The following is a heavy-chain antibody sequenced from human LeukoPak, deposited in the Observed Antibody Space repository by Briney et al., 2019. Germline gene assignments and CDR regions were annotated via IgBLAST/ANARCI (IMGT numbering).Heavy chain of an antibody. CDR1: SGSISGSYY. V-gene: IGHV4-4*07. Sequence: KPSETLSLTCTVSSGSISGSYYWSWIRQPAGKGLEWIGRIYASGSNSYEPSLKSRVTISVDKSNNQFSLMVTSVTAADTAVYYCARGKQNAVDYWGQGILVTVSS. D-gene: IGHD1-1*01. CDR3: ARGKQNAVDY. CDR2: IYASGSN. J-gene: IGHJ4*02.